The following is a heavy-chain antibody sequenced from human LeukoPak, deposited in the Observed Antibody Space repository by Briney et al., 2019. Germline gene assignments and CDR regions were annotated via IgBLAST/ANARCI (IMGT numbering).Heavy chain of an antibody. V-gene: IGHV4-59*08. J-gene: IGHJ4*02. Sequence: SETLSLTCSVSGDSISDFYWNWIRQSPEKGLEWIGNIHYSGSSVYNPSLRSRVSMSIDRSSKQFFLKLTSVTAADTAVYYCVLAPNSNWFDFWGQGILVTVSS. CDR3: VLAPNSNWFDF. CDR2: IHYSGSS. D-gene: IGHD2-8*01. CDR1: GDSISDFY.